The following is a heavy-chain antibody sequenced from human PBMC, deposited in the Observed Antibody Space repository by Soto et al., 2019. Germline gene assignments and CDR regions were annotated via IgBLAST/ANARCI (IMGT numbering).Heavy chain of an antibody. CDR3: TTDGSSWYDYYFGMDV. Sequence: SGGSLRLSCAASGFTFSNAWMSWVRQAPGKGLEWVGRIKSKTDGGTTDYAAPVKGRFTISRDDSKNTLYLQMNSLKTEDTAVYYCTTDGSSWYDYYFGMDVWGQGTPVTVYS. CDR2: IKSKTDGGTT. D-gene: IGHD6-13*01. V-gene: IGHV3-15*01. CDR1: GFTFSNAW. J-gene: IGHJ6*02.